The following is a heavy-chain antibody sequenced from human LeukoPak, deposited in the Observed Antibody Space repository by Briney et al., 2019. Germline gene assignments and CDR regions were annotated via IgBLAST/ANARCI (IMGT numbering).Heavy chain of an antibody. D-gene: IGHD2-15*01. V-gene: IGHV3-21*01. CDR2: ISSSYI. CDR3: ARDWYCSGGSCYSFDY. CDR1: GFTFSSYS. Sequence: RGSLRLSCAASGFTFSSYSMNCVRQAPGKGLECVSSISSSYIYYTYSVKGRFTISRDNAKNSLYLQMNNLRAEDTAVYYCARDWYCSGGSCYSFDYWGQGTLVTVSS. J-gene: IGHJ4*02.